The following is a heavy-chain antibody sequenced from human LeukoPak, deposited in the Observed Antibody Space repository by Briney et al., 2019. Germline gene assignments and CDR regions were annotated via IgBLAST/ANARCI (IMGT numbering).Heavy chain of an antibody. CDR1: GASISSTNW. V-gene: IGHV4-4*02. J-gene: IGHJ5*02. CDR2: IHHKWGT. CDR3: ARVQEGCSRASCYLEP. Sequence: PSETLSLTCAVSGASISSTNWGNWVRQTPERGLEWVGEIHHKWGTNYNPSLLRRLTISLDRSKNQVSLRLTSVAAADTALYYCARVQEGCSRASCYLEPWGQGTLVTVSS. D-gene: IGHD2-2*01.